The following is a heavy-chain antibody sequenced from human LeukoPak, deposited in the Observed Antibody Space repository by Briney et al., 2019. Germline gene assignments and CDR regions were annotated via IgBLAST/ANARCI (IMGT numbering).Heavy chain of an antibody. D-gene: IGHD1-14*01. CDR3: ARGVEPLAANTLAY. V-gene: IGHV3-53*01. Sequence: GGSLRLSCAASGFTVITNDMTWVRQAPGKGLEWVSVLYSDGNTKYSDSVQGRFTISRDNSKNTLYLEMNSLSPDDTAVYYCARGVEPLAANTLAYWGQGTLVTVCS. CDR1: GFTVITND. J-gene: IGHJ4*02. CDR2: LYSDGNT.